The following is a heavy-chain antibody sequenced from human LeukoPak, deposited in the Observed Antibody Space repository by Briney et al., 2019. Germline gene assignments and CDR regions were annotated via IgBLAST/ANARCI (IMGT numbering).Heavy chain of an antibody. Sequence: GGSLRLSCSASGFTFSSYAMSWVRPAPGKGLEWVSAISGSGGSTYYADSVKGRFTISRDNSKNTLYLQMNSLRAEDTAVYYCAKDSGYYVIEAFDIWGQGTMVTVSS. CDR3: AKDSGYYVIEAFDI. CDR1: GFTFSSYA. V-gene: IGHV3-23*01. CDR2: ISGSGGST. J-gene: IGHJ3*02. D-gene: IGHD3-10*02.